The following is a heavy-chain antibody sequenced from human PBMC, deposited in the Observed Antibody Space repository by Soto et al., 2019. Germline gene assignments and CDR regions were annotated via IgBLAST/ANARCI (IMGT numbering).Heavy chain of an antibody. CDR1: GFTFSSYW. D-gene: IGHD3-3*01. CDR3: AREGQHDFWSGYYNGYYYGMDV. CDR2: INSDGSST. J-gene: IGHJ6*02. V-gene: IGHV3-74*01. Sequence: GESLRLSCAASGFTFSSYWMHWVRQAPGKGLVWVSRINSDGSSTSYADSVKGRFTISRDNAKNTLYLQMNSLRAEDTAVYYCAREGQHDFWSGYYNGYYYGMDVWGQGTTVTVSS.